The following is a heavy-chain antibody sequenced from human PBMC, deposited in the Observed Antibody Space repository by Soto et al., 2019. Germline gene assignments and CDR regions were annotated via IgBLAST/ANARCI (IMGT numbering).Heavy chain of an antibody. CDR3: TREGSAPYYYYGMDA. CDR2: INTHNGNT. V-gene: IGHV1-18*01. CDR1: GYTFTSYA. D-gene: IGHD3-10*01. J-gene: IGHJ6*02. Sequence: GASVKVSCTASGYTFTSYAMHWVRQAPGQGLEWLGWINTHNGNTNYAQNLQGRVIMTADTSTSTAYMELRSLRSDDTAIYYCTREGSAPYYYYGMDAWGQGTTVTVSS.